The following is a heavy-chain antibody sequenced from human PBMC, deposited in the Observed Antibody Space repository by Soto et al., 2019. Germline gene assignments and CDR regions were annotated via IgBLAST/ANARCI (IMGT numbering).Heavy chain of an antibody. D-gene: IGHD5-18*01. J-gene: IGHJ4*02. V-gene: IGHV3-23*01. CDR3: ASTERAERGYSYVLDY. CDR2: ISGSGGST. Sequence: GGSLRLSCAASGFTFSSYAMSWVRQAPGKGLEWVSAISGSGGSTYYADSVKGRFTISRDNSKNTLYLQMNSLRAEDTAVYYCASTERAERGYSYVLDYWGQGTLVTVSS. CDR1: GFTFSSYA.